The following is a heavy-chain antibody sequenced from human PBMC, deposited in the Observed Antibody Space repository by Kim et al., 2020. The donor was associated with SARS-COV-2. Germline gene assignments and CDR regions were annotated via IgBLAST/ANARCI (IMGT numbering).Heavy chain of an antibody. J-gene: IGHJ3*02. D-gene: IGHD3-10*01. V-gene: IGHV3-30*02. Sequence: YYADSVKGRFTISRDNSKSTLYLQMNSLRAEDTAVYYCAKESKGNYAFNIWGQGTMVTVSS. CDR3: AKESKGNYAFNI.